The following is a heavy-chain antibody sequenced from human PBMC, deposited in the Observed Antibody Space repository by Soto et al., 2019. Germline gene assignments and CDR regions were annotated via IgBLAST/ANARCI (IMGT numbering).Heavy chain of an antibody. CDR1: GFTFSSYA. CDR2: ISGSGGST. Sequence: GGSLRLSCAASGFTFSSYAMSWVRQAPGKGLEWVSAISGSGGSTYYGDSVKGRFTISRDNSKNTLYLQMNSLRAEDTAVYYCAKWVSWGLYYDFWGGDGGFDYWGQGTRVTVSS. D-gene: IGHD3-3*01. J-gene: IGHJ4*02. CDR3: AKWVSWGLYYDFWGGDGGFDY. V-gene: IGHV3-23*01.